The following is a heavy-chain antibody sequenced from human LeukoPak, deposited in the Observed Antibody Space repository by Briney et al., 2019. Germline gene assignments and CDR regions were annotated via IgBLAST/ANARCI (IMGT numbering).Heavy chain of an antibody. J-gene: IGHJ6*03. D-gene: IGHD3-3*01. CDR3: ARDGRFLERPFNYYYYYDMDV. CDR1: GYTFTSYG. Sequence: ASVKVSCKASGYTFTSYGISWVRQAPGQGLEWMGWISAYNGNTNYAQKLQGRVTMTTDTSTSTAYMELRSLRSDDTAVYYCARDGRFLERPFNYYYYYDMDVWGKGTTVTVSS. V-gene: IGHV1-18*01. CDR2: ISAYNGNT.